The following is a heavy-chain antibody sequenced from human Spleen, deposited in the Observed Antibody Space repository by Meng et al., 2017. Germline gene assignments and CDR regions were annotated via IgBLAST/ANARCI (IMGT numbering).Heavy chain of an antibody. V-gene: IGHV3-23*01. J-gene: IGHJ4*02. CDR2: ISGSGASI. CDR3: AKTSDGYPYYFDY. CDR1: GFIFSGYA. D-gene: IGHD5-24*01. Sequence: EVQVLESGGGLVQPGGSLRLSCAASGFIFSGYAMSWVRQAPGKGLEWVAAISGSGASIYFADSLKGRFTISRDNSKNTLSLQMNSLRAEDTAVYYCAKTSDGYPYYFDYWGQGTLVTVSS.